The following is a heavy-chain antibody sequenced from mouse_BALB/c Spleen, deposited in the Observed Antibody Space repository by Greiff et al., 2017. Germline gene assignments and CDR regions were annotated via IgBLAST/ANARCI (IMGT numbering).Heavy chain of an antibody. CDR1: GFTFSSFG. J-gene: IGHJ4*01. V-gene: IGHV5-17*02. CDR2: ISSGSSTI. CDR3: ARSLGYDDAMDY. D-gene: IGHD2-2*01. Sequence: EVKLMESGGGLVQPGGSRKLSCAASGFTFSSFGMHWVRQAPEKGLEWVAYISSGSSTIYYADTVKGRFTISRDNPKNTLFLQMTSLRSEDTAMYYCARSLGYDDAMDYWGQGTSVTVSA.